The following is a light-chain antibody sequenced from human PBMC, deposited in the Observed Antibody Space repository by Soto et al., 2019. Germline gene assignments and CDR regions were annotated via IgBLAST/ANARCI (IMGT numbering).Light chain of an antibody. J-gene: IGKJ1*01. CDR3: QQYNNWPQT. V-gene: IGKV3-15*01. Sequence: EIVMTQSPATLSVSPGERATLSCRASQSVSSNLAWYQQKPGQAPRLLIYGASTRATGIPARFSGSGSGTDFTFTFSSLQSEDFAVYYCQQYNNWPQTFGQGTKVDIK. CDR1: QSVSSN. CDR2: GAS.